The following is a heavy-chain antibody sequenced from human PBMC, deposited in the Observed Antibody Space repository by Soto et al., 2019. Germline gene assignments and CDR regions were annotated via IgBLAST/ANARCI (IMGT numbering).Heavy chain of an antibody. J-gene: IGHJ6*02. CDR3: AKESLYGCYYYGMDV. V-gene: IGHV3-9*01. CDR1: GFTFDDYA. D-gene: IGHD4-17*01. CDR2: ISWNSGSI. Sequence: PGGSLRLSCAASGFTFDDYAMHWVRQAPGKGLEWVSGISWNSGSIGYADSVKGRFTISRDNAKNSLYLQMNSLRAEDTALYYCAKESLYGCYYYGMDVWGQGTTVTVSS.